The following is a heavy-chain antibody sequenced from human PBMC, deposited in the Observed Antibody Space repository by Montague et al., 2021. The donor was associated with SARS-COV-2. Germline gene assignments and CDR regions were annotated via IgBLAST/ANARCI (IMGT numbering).Heavy chain of an antibody. D-gene: IGHD6-13*01. CDR3: ARIDSSSWPNFDY. Sequence: PALVKPTQTLPLTCTFSGFSLRTSGMCVGCIRQPPGQALEWLAXXXWXXXKYXSTSLKTRLTISKDTSKNQVVLTMTNMDPVDTATYYCARIDSSSWPNFDYWGQGTLVTVSS. V-gene: IGHV2-70*01. CDR2: XXWXXXK. CDR1: GFSLRTSGMC. J-gene: IGHJ4*02.